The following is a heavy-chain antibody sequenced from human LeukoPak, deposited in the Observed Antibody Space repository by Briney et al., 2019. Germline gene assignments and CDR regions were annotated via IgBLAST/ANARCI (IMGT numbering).Heavy chain of an antibody. D-gene: IGHD3-9*01. Sequence: SETLSLTCTVSGGSISSSSYYWGWIRQPPGKGLEWIGSIYYSGSTYYNPSLKSRVTISVDTSKNQFSLKLSSVTAADTAVYYCHLTGYYNGHVPYCFDYWGQGTLVTVSS. V-gene: IGHV4-39*01. J-gene: IGHJ4*02. CDR3: HLTGYYNGHVPYCFDY. CDR1: GGSISSSSYY. CDR2: IYYSGST.